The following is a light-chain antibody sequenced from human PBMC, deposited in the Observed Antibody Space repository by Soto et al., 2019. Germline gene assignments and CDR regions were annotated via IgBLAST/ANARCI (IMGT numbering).Light chain of an antibody. V-gene: IGKV3-20*01. CDR1: QSVSTSF. J-gene: IGKJ2*01. Sequence: EIVLTQSPGTLSLSPGERATLSCRASQSVSTSFLAWYQQKPGQAPRLLIWGASSRATGIPDRFSGSGSGTDFTLTISRLEPEDFAVYYCQQYGSSPPYSFGQGTKLEIK. CDR2: GAS. CDR3: QQYGSSPPYS.